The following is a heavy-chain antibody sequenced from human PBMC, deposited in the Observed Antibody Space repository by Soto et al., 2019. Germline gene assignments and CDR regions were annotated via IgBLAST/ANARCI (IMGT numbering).Heavy chain of an antibody. CDR3: ARTSFGGLMWRMPPHMTLYAYGMDV. CDR2: MSYDGSTK. D-gene: IGHD3-16*01. V-gene: IGHV3-30-3*01. Sequence: PGGSLTLSWAAPGFTFSSYVMYWVLQAPGKGLAWVAIMSYDGSTKYFADSVKGRFTISRDNSQNTLFLQMNSLRAEDTAVYYCARTSFGGLMWRMPPHMTLYAYGMDVWGQGTTVTV. J-gene: IGHJ6*02. CDR1: GFTFSSYV.